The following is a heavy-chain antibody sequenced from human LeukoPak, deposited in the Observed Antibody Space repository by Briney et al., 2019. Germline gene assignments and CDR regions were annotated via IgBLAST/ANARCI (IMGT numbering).Heavy chain of an antibody. CDR1: GFTFSRYW. CDR2: INSDGSST. Sequence: PGGSLRLSCAASGFTFSRYWIHWVRQAPGKGLVWVSRINSDGSSTSYADFVKGRFTISRDNSKNTLYLQMNSLRAEDTAVYYCARDGRGGSSWYDGLDWFDPWGQGTLVTVSS. J-gene: IGHJ5*02. CDR3: ARDGRGGSSWYDGLDWFDP. D-gene: IGHD6-13*01. V-gene: IGHV3-74*01.